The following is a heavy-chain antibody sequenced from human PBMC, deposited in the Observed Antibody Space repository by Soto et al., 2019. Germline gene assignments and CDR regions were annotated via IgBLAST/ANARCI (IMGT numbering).Heavy chain of an antibody. Sequence: VASVKVSCKASGYTFTSYYMHWVRQAPGQGLEWMGIINPSGGSTSYAQKFQGRVTITRDTSASTAYMELSSLRSEDTAVYYCARDIGAGDSWGQGTLVTVSS. CDR3: ARDIGAGDS. V-gene: IGHV1-46*01. CDR2: INPSGGST. J-gene: IGHJ4*02. CDR1: GYTFTSYY. D-gene: IGHD6-25*01.